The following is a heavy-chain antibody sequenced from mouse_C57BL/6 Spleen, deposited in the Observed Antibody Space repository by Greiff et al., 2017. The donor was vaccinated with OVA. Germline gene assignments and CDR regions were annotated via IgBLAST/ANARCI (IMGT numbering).Heavy chain of an antibody. CDR2: INYDGSST. D-gene: IGHD3-3*01. CDR1: GFTFSDYY. J-gene: IGHJ3*01. CDR3: ARGRATFAY. V-gene: IGHV5-16*01. Sequence: DVQLVESEGGLVQPGSSMKLSCTASGFTFSDYYMAWVRQVPEKGLEWVANINYDGSSTYYLDSLKSRFIISRDNAKNILYLQMSSLKSEDTATYYCARGRATFAYWGQGTLVTVSA.